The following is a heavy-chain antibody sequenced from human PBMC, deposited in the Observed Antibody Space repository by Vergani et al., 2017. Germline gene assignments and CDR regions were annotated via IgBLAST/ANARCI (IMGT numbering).Heavy chain of an antibody. D-gene: IGHD6-19*01. J-gene: IGHJ4*02. CDR3: TYSSGWYPEVDY. Sequence: VQLVESGGGVVQPGRSLRLSCAASGFTFRSYGMHWVRQAPGKGLEWVGRIKSKTDGGTTDYAAPVKGRFTISRDDSKNTLYLQMNSLKTEDTAVYYCTYSSGWYPEVDYWGQGTLVTVSS. V-gene: IGHV3-15*01. CDR1: GFTFRSYG. CDR2: IKSKTDGGTT.